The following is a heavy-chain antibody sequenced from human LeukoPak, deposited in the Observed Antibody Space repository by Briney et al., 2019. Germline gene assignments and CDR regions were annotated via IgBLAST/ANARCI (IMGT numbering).Heavy chain of an antibody. J-gene: IGHJ4*02. CDR3: AKSTHDYGDRRILRGFDY. CDR1: GFTFSSYA. V-gene: IGHV3-23*01. CDR2: ISGSGGST. Sequence: GGSLRLSCAASGFTFSSYAMSWVRQAPGKGLEWVSAISGSGGSTYYADSVKGRFTISRDNSKNTLYLQMNSLRAEDTAVYYCAKSTHDYGDRRILRGFDYWGQGTLVTVSS. D-gene: IGHD4-17*01.